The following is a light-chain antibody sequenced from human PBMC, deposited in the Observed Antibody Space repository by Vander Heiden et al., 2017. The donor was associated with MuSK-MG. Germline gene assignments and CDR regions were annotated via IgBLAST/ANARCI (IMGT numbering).Light chain of an antibody. CDR2: WAS. J-gene: IGKJ2*01. CDR3: RQDYYFPYT. CDR1: QSVFYSSNNKNY. V-gene: IGKV4-1*01. Sequence: DIVMTQSPDSLAVSLGERATINCKSSQSVFYSSNNKNYLTWYQQKPGQPPKLLIYWASTRESGVPDRFSGSGSGTDFTLTISSLQAEDVAIYYCRQDYYFPYTFGQGTKLEIK.